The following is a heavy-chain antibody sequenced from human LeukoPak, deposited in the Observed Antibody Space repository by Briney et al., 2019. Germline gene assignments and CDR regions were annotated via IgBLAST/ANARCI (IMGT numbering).Heavy chain of an antibody. J-gene: IGHJ4*02. CDR3: ARDLRQLARNPSDY. Sequence: ASVKVSCKASGHTFTGYYMHWVRQAPGQGLEWMGWINPNSGGTNYAQKFQGRVTMTRDTSISTAYMELSRLRSDDTAVYYCARDLRQLARNPSDYWGQGTLVTVSS. V-gene: IGHV1-2*02. CDR1: GHTFTGYY. D-gene: IGHD6-13*01. CDR2: INPNSGGT.